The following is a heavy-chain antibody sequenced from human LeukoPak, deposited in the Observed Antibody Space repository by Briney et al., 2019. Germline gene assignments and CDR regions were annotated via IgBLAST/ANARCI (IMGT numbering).Heavy chain of an antibody. D-gene: IGHD1-26*01. J-gene: IGHJ4*02. CDR1: GFTVSNNY. CDR3: AREGATTAFDY. Sequence: GGSLRLSCAVSGFTVSNNYMNWVRQAPGKGLEWVSIIYSGGRTYYADSAKGRFTISRDIFKNTVYLQMNSLRAEDTAVYYCAREGATTAFDYRGQGTLVTVSS. CDR2: IYSGGRT. V-gene: IGHV3-53*01.